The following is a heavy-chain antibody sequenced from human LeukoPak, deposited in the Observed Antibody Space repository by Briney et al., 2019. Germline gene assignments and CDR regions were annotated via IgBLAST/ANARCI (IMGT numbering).Heavy chain of an antibody. CDR3: ARGSLYYGSGSWRGTDY. J-gene: IGHJ4*02. Sequence: PGGSLRLSCAASGFTFSSYAMHWVRQAPGKGLEWVAVISYDGSNKYYADSVKGRFTISRDNSKNTLYLQMNSLRAEDTAVYYCARGSLYYGSGSWRGTDYWGQGTLVTVSS. CDR2: ISYDGSNK. CDR1: GFTFSSYA. V-gene: IGHV3-30*04. D-gene: IGHD3-10*01.